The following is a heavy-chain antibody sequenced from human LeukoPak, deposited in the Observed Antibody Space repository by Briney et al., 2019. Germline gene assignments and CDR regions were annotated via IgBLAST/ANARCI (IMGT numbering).Heavy chain of an antibody. CDR2: ISSSGSTI. D-gene: IGHD2-15*01. V-gene: IGHV3-48*03. J-gene: IGHJ3*02. CDR3: ARGRSDIVVVVAATPYDAFDI. CDR1: GFTFSSYE. Sequence: PGGSLRLSCAASGFTFSSYEMNWVRQAPGKGLEWVSYISSSGSTIYYADSVKGRFTISRDNSKNTLYLQMNSLRAEDTAVYYCARGRSDIVVVVAATPYDAFDIWGQGTMVTVSS.